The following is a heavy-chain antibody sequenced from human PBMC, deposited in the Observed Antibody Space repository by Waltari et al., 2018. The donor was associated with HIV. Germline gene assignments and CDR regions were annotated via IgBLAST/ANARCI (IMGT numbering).Heavy chain of an antibody. D-gene: IGHD5-12*01. CDR3: ARGPTGGGSGYLIDY. CDR1: GGSFSGYY. Sequence: QVQLQQWGAGLLKPSETLSLICAVYGGSFSGYYWSWIRQPPGKGLEWIGEINHSGSTNYNPSLKSRVTISVDTSKNQFSLKLSSVTAADTAVYYCARGPTGGGSGYLIDYWGQGTLVTVSS. V-gene: IGHV4-34*01. CDR2: INHSGST. J-gene: IGHJ4*02.